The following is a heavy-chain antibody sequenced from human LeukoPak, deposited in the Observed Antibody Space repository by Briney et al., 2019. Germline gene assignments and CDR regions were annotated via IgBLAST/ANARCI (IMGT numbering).Heavy chain of an antibody. CDR3: ARAIQFGGYFDY. D-gene: IGHD2-15*01. CDR2: IYGGGTT. V-gene: IGHV3-53*01. J-gene: IGHJ4*02. CDR1: GFTVSRDY. Sequence: AGSLRLSCAASGFTVSRDYMSWVRQAPGKGLEWVSVIYGGGTTHYADSVRGRFTISRDNSKNTLYLQMNSLRADDTAVYYCARAIQFGGYFDYWGQGTLVTVSS.